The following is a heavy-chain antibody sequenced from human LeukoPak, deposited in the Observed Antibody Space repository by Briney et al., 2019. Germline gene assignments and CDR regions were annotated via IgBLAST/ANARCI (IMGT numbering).Heavy chain of an antibody. V-gene: IGHV4-31*03. CDR2: IYYSGST. D-gene: IGHD1-1*01. J-gene: IGHJ4*02. CDR3: ARDYHAGGYFDY. CDR1: GGSISSGAYF. Sequence: SQTLSLTCTVSGGSISSGAYFWSWIRQHPGKVLEWIGYIYYSGSTYYNPSLKSRVTISVDTSKNQFSLKLSSVTAADTAVYYCARDYHAGGYFDYWGQGTLVTVSS.